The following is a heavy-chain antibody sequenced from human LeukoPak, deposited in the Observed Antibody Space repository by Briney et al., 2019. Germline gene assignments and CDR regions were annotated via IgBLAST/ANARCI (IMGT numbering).Heavy chain of an antibody. CDR1: GGSISSYY. CDR2: IYYSGSI. Sequence: SETLSLTCTVSGGSISSYYWSWIRQPPGKGLEWIGYIYYSGSINYNPSLKSRVTISVDTSKKQFSLKLSSVTAADTAVYYCARDPVDQPYWFFDLWGRGTLVTVSS. CDR3: ARDPVDQPYWFFDL. V-gene: IGHV4-59*01. J-gene: IGHJ2*01. D-gene: IGHD2-2*01.